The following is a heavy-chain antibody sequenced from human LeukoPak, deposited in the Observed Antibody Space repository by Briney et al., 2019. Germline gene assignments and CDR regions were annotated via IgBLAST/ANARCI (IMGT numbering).Heavy chain of an antibody. D-gene: IGHD3-9*01. J-gene: IGHJ4*02. CDR3: AKLGVTGRTLYYFDY. V-gene: IGHV3-49*04. Sequence: GGSLRLSCTASGFTFGDYAMSWVRQAPGKGLEWVGFIRSKAYGGTTEYAASVKGRFTISRDDSKSIAYLQMNSLKTEDTAVYYCAKLGVTGRTLYYFDYWGQGTLVTVSS. CDR2: IRSKAYGGTT. CDR1: GFTFGDYA.